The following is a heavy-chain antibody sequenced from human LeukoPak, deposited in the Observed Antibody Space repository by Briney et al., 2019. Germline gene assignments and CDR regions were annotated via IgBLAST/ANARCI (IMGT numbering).Heavy chain of an antibody. CDR1: GGPISAYY. J-gene: IGHJ4*02. CDR3: ARRLRTYFDY. CDR2: TYGGTT. V-gene: IGHV4-4*09. Sequence: SETLSLTCTVTGGPISAYYWNWIRQSPGKGLEWIGHTYGGTTTYNPSLRSRVTISVDTSKNEFSLKLSSVTAADTAVYYCARRLRTYFDYWGQGSLVTVSS.